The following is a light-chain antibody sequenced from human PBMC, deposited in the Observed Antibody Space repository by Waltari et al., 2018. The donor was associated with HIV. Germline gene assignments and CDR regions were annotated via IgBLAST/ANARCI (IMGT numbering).Light chain of an antibody. V-gene: IGKV4-1*01. CDR2: WAS. CDR1: QSILYRSRNKNY. CDR3: QQYFWSPWT. Sequence: DIVMTQSPDSLAVSLGERATINCKSSQSILYRSRNKNYLAWYQQKPGQPPKLLIYWASTRESGVPDRFSGSGSGTDFTLTISSLQAEDVAVYYCQQYFWSPWTFGQGTKV. J-gene: IGKJ1*01.